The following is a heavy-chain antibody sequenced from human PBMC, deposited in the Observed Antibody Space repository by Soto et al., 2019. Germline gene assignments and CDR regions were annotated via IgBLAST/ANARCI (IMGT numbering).Heavy chain of an antibody. Sequence: GGSLRLSCAASGFTFSDYYMSWIRQAPGKGLEWVSYISSSGSTIYYADSVKGRFTISRDNAKSSLYLQMNSLRAEDTAVYYCAGGPFSSSWYGDYWGQGTLVTVSS. CDR2: ISSSGSTI. CDR1: GFTFSDYY. CDR3: AGGPFSSSWYGDY. D-gene: IGHD6-13*01. J-gene: IGHJ4*02. V-gene: IGHV3-11*01.